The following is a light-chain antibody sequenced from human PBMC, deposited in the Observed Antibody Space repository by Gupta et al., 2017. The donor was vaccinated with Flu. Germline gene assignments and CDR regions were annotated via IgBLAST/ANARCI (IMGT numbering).Light chain of an antibody. CDR3: QVWDSSSDPYV. CDR2: DDS. CDR1: NIGSKS. J-gene: IGLJ1*01. V-gene: IGLV3-21*02. Sequence: TCGGNNIGSKSVHWYQPKPGQAPVLVVYDDSDRPSGIPERFSGSNSGNTATLTISRVEAGDDADYYCQVWDSSSDPYVFGTGTKVTVL.